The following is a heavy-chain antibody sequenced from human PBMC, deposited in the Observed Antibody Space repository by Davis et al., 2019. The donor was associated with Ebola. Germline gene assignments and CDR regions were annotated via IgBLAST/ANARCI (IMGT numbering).Heavy chain of an antibody. CDR3: VRVYSGSYDP. V-gene: IGHV3-48*04. J-gene: IGHJ5*02. Sequence: GGSLRLSCAVSGFSFSSYSMNWVRQAPGKGLEWLSYISSSSNTIYYVDSVKGRFTISRDNGKNSLYLQMNSLRAEDTAVYYCVRVYSGSYDPWGQGTLVTVSS. CDR1: GFSFSSYS. D-gene: IGHD1-26*01. CDR2: ISSSSNTI.